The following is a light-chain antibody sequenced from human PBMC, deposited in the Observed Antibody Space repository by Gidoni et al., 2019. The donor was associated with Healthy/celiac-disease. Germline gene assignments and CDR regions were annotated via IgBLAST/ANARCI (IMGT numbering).Light chain of an antibody. V-gene: IGKV3-15*01. Sequence: ELVITQSPATLSVSPGERATLSCRASQSVSSNLAWYQQKPGQAPRLLIYGASTRATGIPARFSGSGAGTEFTLTISSLQYEDFAVYYCQQYNNWPPYTFGQGTKVEIK. CDR1: QSVSSN. CDR2: GAS. J-gene: IGKJ2*01. CDR3: QQYNNWPPYT.